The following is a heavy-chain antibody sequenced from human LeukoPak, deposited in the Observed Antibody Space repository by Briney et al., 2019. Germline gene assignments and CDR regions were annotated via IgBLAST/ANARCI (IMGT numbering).Heavy chain of an antibody. Sequence: SETLSLTCTVSGDSFTSVTDYWAWIRQPPGNGLEWIASGDYSGGTYYNPSLKSRVTISVDTSKNQFSLKLSSVTAADTAVYYCARVPHWYFDLWGRGTLVTVSS. CDR1: GDSFTSVTDY. V-gene: IGHV4-39*07. CDR3: ARVPHWYFDL. CDR2: GDYSGGT. J-gene: IGHJ2*01.